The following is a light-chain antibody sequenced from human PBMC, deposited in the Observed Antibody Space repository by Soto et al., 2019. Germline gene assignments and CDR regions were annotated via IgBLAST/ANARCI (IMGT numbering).Light chain of an antibody. J-gene: IGLJ1*01. CDR1: SSDVGSYYP. V-gene: IGLV2-23*02. CDR3: CSSAGDTTFFV. Sequence: QSALTQPASMSGSPGQSITISCTGTSSDVGSYYPVSWFQQHPGKAPKLIIYEVSKRPSGVSDRFSGSKSGNTASLTISGLQAEDEAEYYCCSSAGDTTFFVFGTGTQLTVL. CDR2: EVS.